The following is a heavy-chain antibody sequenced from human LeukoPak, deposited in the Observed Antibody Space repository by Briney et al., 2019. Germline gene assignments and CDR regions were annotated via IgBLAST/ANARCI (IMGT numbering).Heavy chain of an antibody. D-gene: IGHD6-13*01. CDR1: GFTFSSYG. Sequence: GGSLRLSCAASGFTFSSYGMHWVRQAPGKGLEWVAVISYDGSNKYYADSVKGRFTISRDNSKNTLYLQMNSLRAEDTAVYYCANDEPYSSSWSGDYYGMDVWGKGNTVTVSS. CDR3: ANDEPYSSSWSGDYYGMDV. CDR2: ISYDGSNK. V-gene: IGHV3-30*18. J-gene: IGHJ6*04.